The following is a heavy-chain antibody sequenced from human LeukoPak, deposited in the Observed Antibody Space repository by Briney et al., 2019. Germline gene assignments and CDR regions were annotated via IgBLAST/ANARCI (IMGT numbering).Heavy chain of an antibody. CDR1: RFXFNTYA. Sequence: GGSLRLSCAASRFXFNTYAISWVRQAPGKGLEWVSAISGSGGSTYYADSVKGRFTISRDNSKNTLYLQMNSLRAEDTAVYYCARDEYGDYGCDRWGQGTLVTVSS. CDR2: ISGSGGST. J-gene: IGHJ5*02. CDR3: ARDEYGDYGCDR. D-gene: IGHD4-17*01. V-gene: IGHV3-23*01.